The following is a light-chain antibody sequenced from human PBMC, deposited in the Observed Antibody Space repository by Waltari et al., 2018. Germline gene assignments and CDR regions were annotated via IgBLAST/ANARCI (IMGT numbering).Light chain of an antibody. CDR3: CSYSTGGSWM. CDR2: YVS. CDR1: SNNVGDYNL. V-gene: IGLV2-23*02. J-gene: IGLJ3*02. Sequence: QSALTQPVSVSGSPGQSVTISCTGTSNNVGDYNLVSWFQHHPDQAPKLLIFYVSKRPSGVANPFSGSKSGHTASLTISGLQTEDEADYYCCSYSTGGSWMFGGGTKLTVL.